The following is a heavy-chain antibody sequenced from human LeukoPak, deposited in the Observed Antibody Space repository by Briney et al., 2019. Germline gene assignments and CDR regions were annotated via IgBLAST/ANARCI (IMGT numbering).Heavy chain of an antibody. Sequence: SETLSLTCAVYGGSFSGYCWSWIRQPPGKGLEWIGEINHSGSTNYNPSLKSRVTISVDTSKNQFSLKLSSVTAADTAVYYCAISSSHYFDYWGQGTLVTVSS. J-gene: IGHJ4*02. D-gene: IGHD6-6*01. V-gene: IGHV4-34*01. CDR2: INHSGST. CDR1: GGSFSGYC. CDR3: AISSSHYFDY.